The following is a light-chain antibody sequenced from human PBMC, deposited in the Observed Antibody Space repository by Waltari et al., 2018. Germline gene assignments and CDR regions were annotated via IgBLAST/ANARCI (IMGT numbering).Light chain of an antibody. CDR3: QHYGRSAIT. J-gene: IGKJ5*01. V-gene: IGKV3-20*01. CDR2: GAS. CDR1: ESITTNF. Sequence: EIVLTQSPVTLSLSPGERATLSCRASESITTNFITWYQQKPGQAPRLLIHGASIRATGMSYFFSGSGSGTDFTLTISRLEPEDFAVYYCQHYGRSAITFGQGTRLNIK.